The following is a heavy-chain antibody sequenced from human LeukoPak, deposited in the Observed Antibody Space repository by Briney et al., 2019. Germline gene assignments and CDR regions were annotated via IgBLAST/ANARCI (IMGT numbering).Heavy chain of an antibody. V-gene: IGHV3-23*01. D-gene: IGHD3-9*01. J-gene: IGHJ4*02. CDR2: ISGSGGST. CDR1: GFTFSSYA. Sequence: PGGSLRLSCAASGFTFSSYAMSWVRQAPGKGLEWVSAISGSGGSTYYADSVKGRFTISRDNSKNTLYLQMNSLRAEDTAVYYCAKDIYDILTGYARDVSYWGQGTLVTVSS. CDR3: AKDIYDILTGYARDVSY.